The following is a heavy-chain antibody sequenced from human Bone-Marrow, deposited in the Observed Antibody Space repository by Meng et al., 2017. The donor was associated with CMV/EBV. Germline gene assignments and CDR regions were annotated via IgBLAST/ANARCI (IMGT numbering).Heavy chain of an antibody. D-gene: IGHD2-2*02. J-gene: IGHJ4*02. CDR1: GFTFSSYA. CDR3: AKHTRLGYCSSTSCYTGVYFDY. Sequence: GESLKISCAASGFTFSSYAMHWVRQAPGKGLEWVAVISYDGSNKYYADSVKGRFTISRDNSKNTLYLQMNSLRAEDTAVYYCAKHTRLGYCSSTSCYTGVYFDYWGQGTLVTVFS. V-gene: IGHV3-30*04. CDR2: ISYDGSNK.